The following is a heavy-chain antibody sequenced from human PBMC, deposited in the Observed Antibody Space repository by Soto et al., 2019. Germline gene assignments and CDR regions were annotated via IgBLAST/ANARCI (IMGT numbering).Heavy chain of an antibody. CDR1: GFTFSSYG. D-gene: IGHD6-6*01. V-gene: IGHV3-33*01. CDR3: AREYSSSSAHYFDY. Sequence: QVQLVESGGGVVQPGRSLRLSCAASGFTFSSYGMHWVRQAPGKGLEWVAVIWYDGSNKYYADSVKGRFTISRDNSKNTLYLQMNSLRAEDTDVYYCAREYSSSSAHYFDYWGQGTLVTVSS. J-gene: IGHJ4*02. CDR2: IWYDGSNK.